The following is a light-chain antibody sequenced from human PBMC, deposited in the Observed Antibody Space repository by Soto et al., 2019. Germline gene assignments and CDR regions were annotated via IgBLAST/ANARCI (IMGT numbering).Light chain of an antibody. Sequence: EIVMTQSPATLSVSPGERATLFCRASQSVSSNLAWYQQKAGQAPTLLIYGTSTRATGIPARFSGSGSGTDVTLTISSLQSEDVAVYYCQQYNNWPPLTFGGGTKVEIK. CDR2: GTS. CDR1: QSVSSN. J-gene: IGKJ4*01. V-gene: IGKV3-15*01. CDR3: QQYNNWPPLT.